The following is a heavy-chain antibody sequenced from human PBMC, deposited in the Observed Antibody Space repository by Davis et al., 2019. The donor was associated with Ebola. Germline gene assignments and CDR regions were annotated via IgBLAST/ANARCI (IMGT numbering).Heavy chain of an antibody. V-gene: IGHV4-34*01. J-gene: IGHJ4*02. D-gene: IGHD3-10*01. Sequence: SETLSLTCAVYTGSFSGFSWSWIRQPPGKGLEWIGDINHSGSTNYNPSLKSRLTISVDTSKNQFSLRLNSLTAADTAVYYCARGGFRDSFDYWGQGTLVTVSS. CDR2: INHSGST. CDR3: ARGGFRDSFDY. CDR1: TGSFSGFS.